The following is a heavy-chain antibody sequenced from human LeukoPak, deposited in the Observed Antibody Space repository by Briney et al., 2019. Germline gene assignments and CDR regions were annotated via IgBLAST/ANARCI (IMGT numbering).Heavy chain of an antibody. Sequence: SVKVSCKASGGTFSSYAISWVRQAPGQGLEWMGGIIPIFGTANYAQKFQGRVTITADKSTSTAHMELSSLRSEDTAVYYCARFLVAAGYFDYWGQGTLVTVSS. CDR1: GGTFSSYA. CDR3: ARFLVAAGYFDY. D-gene: IGHD5-12*01. CDR2: IIPIFGTA. V-gene: IGHV1-69*06. J-gene: IGHJ4*02.